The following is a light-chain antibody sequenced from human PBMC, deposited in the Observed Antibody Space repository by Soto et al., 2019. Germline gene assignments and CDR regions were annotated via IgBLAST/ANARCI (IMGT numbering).Light chain of an antibody. CDR3: QQLSSSPLT. CDR1: QDISSY. CDR2: DTS. V-gene: IGKV1-9*01. Sequence: IQLTQYPSSLSASVGDRVTVTCRASQDISSYLAWYQQKPGKAPKLLIYDTSTLQSGVPSRFSGSGSGTDFALTISSLQPEAFATYDCQQLSSSPLTLVGGTKVEIK. J-gene: IGKJ4*01.